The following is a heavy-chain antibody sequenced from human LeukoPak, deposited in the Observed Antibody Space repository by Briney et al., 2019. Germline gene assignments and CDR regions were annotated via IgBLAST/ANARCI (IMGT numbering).Heavy chain of an antibody. Sequence: SETLSLTCTVSGGSISSHYCSWIRQPPGKGLEWIGYIYYSGSTNYNPSLKSRVTISVDTSKNQFFLRRSSVTAGDTAGYYVARMGWSSFDPWGQGTLASVSS. CDR2: IYYSGST. V-gene: IGHV4-59*11. CDR1: GGSISSHY. J-gene: IGHJ5*02. D-gene: IGHD3-10*01. CDR3: ARMGWSSFDP.